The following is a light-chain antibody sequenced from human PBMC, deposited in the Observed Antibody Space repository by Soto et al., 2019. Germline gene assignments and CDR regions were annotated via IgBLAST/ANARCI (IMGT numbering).Light chain of an antibody. Sequence: EVVLTQSRVTLSLSPGERANLSCRASQSFRGLLAWYQQKPGQAPRLLIYDAYNRATGIPPRFSGSGSGTDFTLTISSLEPEDSAVYYCQQRHMWPITFGQGTRLGL. CDR2: DAY. CDR1: QSFRGL. V-gene: IGKV3-11*01. J-gene: IGKJ5*01. CDR3: QQRHMWPIT.